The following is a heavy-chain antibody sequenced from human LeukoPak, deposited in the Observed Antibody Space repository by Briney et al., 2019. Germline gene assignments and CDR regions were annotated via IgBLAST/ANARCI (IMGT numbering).Heavy chain of an antibody. CDR1: SYTFSNYG. V-gene: IGHV1-18*01. Sequence: GASVKDSCKTSSYTFSNYGMSWVRQAPGQGLEWMGWITAYNGNRLYAQRFQGRITLTTDTSTSTSYMELRSLEYDDTAIYYCARDNDKVVDHWGQGTLVTVSS. CDR3: ARDNDKVVDH. D-gene: IGHD1-1*01. J-gene: IGHJ4*01. CDR2: ITAYNGNR.